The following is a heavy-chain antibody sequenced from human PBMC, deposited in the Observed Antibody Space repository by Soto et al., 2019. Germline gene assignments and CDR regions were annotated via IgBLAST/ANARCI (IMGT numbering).Heavy chain of an antibody. CDR3: ARNIFGYSYGYRA. V-gene: IGHV1-69*13. CDR1: GGTFSSYA. J-gene: IGHJ5*02. Sequence: SVKVSCKASGGTFSSYAISWVRQAPGQGIEWMGGIIPIFGTANYAQKFQGRVTITADESTSTAYMELSSLRSEDTAVYYCARNIFGYSYGYRAWGQGTLVTVSS. D-gene: IGHD5-18*01. CDR2: IIPIFGTA.